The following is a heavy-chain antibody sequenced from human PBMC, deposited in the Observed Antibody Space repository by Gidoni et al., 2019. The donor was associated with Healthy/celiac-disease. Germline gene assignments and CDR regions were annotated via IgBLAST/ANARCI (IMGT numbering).Heavy chain of an antibody. D-gene: IGHD6-19*01. V-gene: IGHV3-53*01. CDR1: GFPVRSNY. CDR2: IYSGGST. J-gene: IGHJ4*02. CDR3: AREGYSSGWYGGFDY. Sequence: EVQLVESGGGLIQPGGSLSLSCAPSGFPVRSNYMSWVRQAPGKGLEWVSGIYSGGSTYYADSVKGRFTISRDNSKNTLYLQMNSLRAEDTAVYYCAREGYSSGWYGGFDYWGQGTLVTVSS.